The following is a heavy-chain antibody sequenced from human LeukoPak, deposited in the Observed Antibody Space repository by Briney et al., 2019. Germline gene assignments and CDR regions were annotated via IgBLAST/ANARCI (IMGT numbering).Heavy chain of an antibody. CDR3: HTGSYYRRYYFDY. Sequence: ASVNVSCKASGYTFTSYDINWVRQATGQGLEWMGWMNPNSGNTGYAQKFQGRVTMTRNTSISTAYMELSSLRSEDTAVYYCHTGSYYRRYYFDYWGQGTLVTVSS. V-gene: IGHV1-8*01. D-gene: IGHD3-10*01. CDR1: GYTFTSYD. CDR2: MNPNSGNT. J-gene: IGHJ4*02.